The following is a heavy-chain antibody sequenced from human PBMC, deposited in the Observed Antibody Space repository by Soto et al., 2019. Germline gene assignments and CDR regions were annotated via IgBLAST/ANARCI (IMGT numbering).Heavy chain of an antibody. Sequence: QVQLVESGGGVVQPGRSLRLSCAASGFTFSSYGMHWVRQAPGKGLEWVAVIWYDGNIKYYADSVKGRFTISRDTSKYTRFLQMNSRRAEDTAVYYCARVSEGGSYYGGLDYWGQGTLVTVSS. V-gene: IGHV3-33*01. CDR2: IWYDGNIK. CDR1: GFTFSSYG. CDR3: ARVSEGGSYYGGLDY. D-gene: IGHD2-15*01. J-gene: IGHJ4*02.